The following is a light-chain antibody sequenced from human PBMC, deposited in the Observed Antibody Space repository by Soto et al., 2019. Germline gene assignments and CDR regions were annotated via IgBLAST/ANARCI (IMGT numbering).Light chain of an antibody. CDR2: GAS. J-gene: IGKJ1*01. CDR1: QTVSSN. CDR3: QQYINWPRT. V-gene: IGKV3-15*01. Sequence: EIVMTQSPGTMSVSPGERATLSCRASQTVSSNLAWYQQKPGQAPRLLIYGASNRATGIPARFSGSGSGTEFTLTISSLQSEDFAVYFCQQYINWPRTFGQGTKVDIK.